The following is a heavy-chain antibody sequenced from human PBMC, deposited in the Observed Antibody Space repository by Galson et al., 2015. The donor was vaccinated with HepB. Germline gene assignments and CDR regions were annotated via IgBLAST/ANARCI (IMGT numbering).Heavy chain of an antibody. Sequence: SLRLSCAASGFTFSTYWMHWVRQAPGKGLVWVSRINSDGSDTTYADSVKGRFTISRDNAKNTLYLQMNSLRAEDTAVYYCVRWVQFTVARGHYYYGLDVWGQGTTVTVSS. J-gene: IGHJ6*02. D-gene: IGHD3-10*01. CDR2: INSDGSDT. CDR3: VRWVQFTVARGHYYYGLDV. V-gene: IGHV3-74*03. CDR1: GFTFSTYW.